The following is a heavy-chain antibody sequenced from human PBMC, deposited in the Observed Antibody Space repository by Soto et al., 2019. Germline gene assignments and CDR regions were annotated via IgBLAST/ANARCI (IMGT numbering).Heavy chain of an antibody. V-gene: IGHV3-33*01. J-gene: IGHJ3*02. D-gene: IGHD5-12*01. Sequence: ASGGVVVQPGGSLRLSCAASGFTFGRYGVNLVRQAPGKGLEWVAGIGHDGSAEYYADSVKGGLTIARDNSNNRMNVLMNTLSGDDTAVYYCAADSVSYSGYGAAFGIWGQGTMVTVSS. CDR1: GFTFGRYG. CDR2: IGHDGSAE. CDR3: AADSVSYSGYGAAFGI.